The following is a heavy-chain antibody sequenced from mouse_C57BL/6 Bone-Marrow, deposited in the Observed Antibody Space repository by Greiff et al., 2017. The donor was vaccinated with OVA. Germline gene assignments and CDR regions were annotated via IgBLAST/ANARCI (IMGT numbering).Heavy chain of an antibody. J-gene: IGHJ4*01. Sequence: VQLQQSGPELVKPGASVKIPCKASGYTFTDYNVDWVKQSHGKSLEWIGDINPNNGGTIYDQKFKGKATLTVDKSSSTAYMELRSLTSEDTAVYYCARKAYYGSSWGAMDYWGQGTSVTVSS. CDR1: GYTFTDYN. D-gene: IGHD1-1*01. V-gene: IGHV1-18*01. CDR3: ARKAYYGSSWGAMDY. CDR2: INPNNGGT.